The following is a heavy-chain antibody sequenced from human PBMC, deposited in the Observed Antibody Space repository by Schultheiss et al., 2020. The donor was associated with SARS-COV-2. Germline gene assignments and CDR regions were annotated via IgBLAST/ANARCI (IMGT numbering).Heavy chain of an antibody. CDR1: GGSISSGGYY. Sequence: SETLSLTCTVSGGSISSGGYYWSWIRQHPGKGLEWIGYIYYSGGTYYNPSLKSRLTISVDTSKNQFSLKLSSVTAADTAVYYCASRGGSYPSPPDYWGQGTLVTVSS. CDR3: ASRGGSYPSPPDY. D-gene: IGHD1-26*01. CDR2: IYYSGGT. J-gene: IGHJ4*02. V-gene: IGHV4-31*03.